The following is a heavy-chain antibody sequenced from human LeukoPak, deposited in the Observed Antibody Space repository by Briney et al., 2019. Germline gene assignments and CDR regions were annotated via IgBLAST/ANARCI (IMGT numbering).Heavy chain of an antibody. CDR1: GFTFSSYS. V-gene: IGHV3-48*04. Sequence: GGSLRLSCAASGFTFSSYSMNWVRQAPGKGLEWVSYISSSSSTIYYADSVKGRFTISRDNAKNSLYLQMNSLRAEDTAVYYCARWEYSSTWYYDYWGQGTLVTVSS. D-gene: IGHD6-13*01. CDR2: ISSSSSTI. CDR3: ARWEYSSTWYYDY. J-gene: IGHJ4*02.